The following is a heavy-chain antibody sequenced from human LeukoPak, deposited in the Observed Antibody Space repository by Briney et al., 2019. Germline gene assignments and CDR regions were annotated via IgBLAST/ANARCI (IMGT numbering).Heavy chain of an antibody. CDR3: ARGYCSGGSCYSVENWFDP. D-gene: IGHD2-15*01. CDR1: GYTFTGYY. Sequence: ASLKVSCKASGYTFTGYYIHWVRQAPGQRLEWMGWINPNSDGSNYAQKFQGRVTMTRDMSISTAYMELTRLTSDDTAVYYCARGYCSGGSCYSVENWFDPWGQGTLVTVSS. J-gene: IGHJ5*02. CDR2: INPNSDGS. V-gene: IGHV1-2*02.